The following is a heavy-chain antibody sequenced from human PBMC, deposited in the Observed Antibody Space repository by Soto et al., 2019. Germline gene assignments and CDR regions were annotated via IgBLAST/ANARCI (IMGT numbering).Heavy chain of an antibody. Sequence: QMQLVESGAEVKKPGSSVKVSCKASGGTFSSYSINWVRQAPGQGLEWMGEIIPIFGTANYAQKFQGRVTITADESTSTAYMELSSLRSEDTAVYYCARDGGRHSGGIDYWGQGTLVTVSS. CDR1: GGTFSSYS. CDR2: IIPIFGTA. V-gene: IGHV1-69*01. CDR3: ARDGGRHSGGIDY. D-gene: IGHD1-26*01. J-gene: IGHJ4*02.